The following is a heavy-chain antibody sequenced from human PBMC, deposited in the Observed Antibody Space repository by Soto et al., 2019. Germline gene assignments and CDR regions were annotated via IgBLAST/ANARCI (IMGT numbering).Heavy chain of an antibody. J-gene: IGHJ4*02. Sequence: ASVKVSCKASGYTFTGYYMHWVRQAPGQGLEWMGWINPNSGGTNYAQKFQGRVTMTRDTSISTAYMELSRLRSDDTAVYYCARVPSDYDFLSGYYYWGQGTLVTVSS. V-gene: IGHV1-2*02. D-gene: IGHD3-3*01. CDR2: INPNSGGT. CDR3: ARVPSDYDFLSGYYY. CDR1: GYTFTGYY.